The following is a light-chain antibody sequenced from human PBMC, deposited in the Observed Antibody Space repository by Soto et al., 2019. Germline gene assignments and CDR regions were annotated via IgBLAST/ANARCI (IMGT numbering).Light chain of an antibody. CDR2: GAS. V-gene: IGKV3-15*01. CDR1: QSVSSN. CDR3: QQYNNWPRT. J-gene: IGKJ1*01. Sequence: VIKLSAATVSVYPGERATLSCRASQSVSSNLAWYQQKPGQAPRLLIYGASTRATGIPARSSGSGSGTEFTLTISSLQSEDFAVYYCQQYNNWPRTFGQGT.